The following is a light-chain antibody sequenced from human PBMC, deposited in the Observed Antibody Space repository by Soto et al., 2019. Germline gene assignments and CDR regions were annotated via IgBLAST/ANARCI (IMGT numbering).Light chain of an antibody. CDR2: EVT. V-gene: IGLV2-14*01. Sequence: QSVLTQPASVSGSPGQSITISCTGTSGDIGSYNRVSWYQQHPGKAPKLIIYEVTDRPSGVSNRFSGSKSGNTASLTISGLQAEDEAEYYCSSYTNINTRACVFGTRTKL. CDR3: SSYTNINTRACV. CDR1: SGDIGSYNR. J-gene: IGLJ1*01.